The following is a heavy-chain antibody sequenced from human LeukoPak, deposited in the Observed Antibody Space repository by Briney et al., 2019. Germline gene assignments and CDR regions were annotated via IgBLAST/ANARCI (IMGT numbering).Heavy chain of an antibody. D-gene: IGHD3-22*01. J-gene: IGHJ4*02. CDR1: GFTFSSYA. Sequence: GGSLRLSCAASGFTFSSYAMHWVRQAPGKGLEWVAVISYDGSNKYYADSVKGRFTISRDNSKNSLYLQMNSLRAEDTAVYYCARAPRRGDSSGYWVYFDYWGQGTLVTVSS. V-gene: IGHV3-30-3*01. CDR2: ISYDGSNK. CDR3: ARAPRRGDSSGYWVYFDY.